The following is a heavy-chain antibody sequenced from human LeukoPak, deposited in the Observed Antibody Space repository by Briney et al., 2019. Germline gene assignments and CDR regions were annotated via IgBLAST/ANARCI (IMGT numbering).Heavy chain of an antibody. D-gene: IGHD3-22*01. CDR2: ISGSAGRI. CDR1: ELIVSDNY. V-gene: IGHV3-23*01. J-gene: IGHJ4*02. CDR3: AKRPGYYDSSGYYCFDY. Sequence: PGGSLRLSCVGSELIVSDNYMGWVRQAPGKGLEWVSAISGSAGRINYADSVKGRFTISRDNSKDTLYLQMNSLRAEDTAVYYCAKRPGYYDSSGYYCFDYWGQGTLVTVSS.